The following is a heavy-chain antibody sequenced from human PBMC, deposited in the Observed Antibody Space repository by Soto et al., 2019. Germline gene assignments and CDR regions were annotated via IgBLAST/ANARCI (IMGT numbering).Heavy chain of an antibody. Sequence: PGGSLRLSCAASGFKVSEYYMSWIRQAPGKGLEWLSYSSNSGTYTRYAASVKGRFSISRGNAKNSLFLQINSLRGEDSATYYCARSGDNYNVLDYWGQGTTVTVSS. J-gene: IGHJ4*02. D-gene: IGHD3-10*02. CDR3: ARSGDNYNVLDY. CDR2: SSNSGTYT. CDR1: GFKVSEYY. V-gene: IGHV3-11*06.